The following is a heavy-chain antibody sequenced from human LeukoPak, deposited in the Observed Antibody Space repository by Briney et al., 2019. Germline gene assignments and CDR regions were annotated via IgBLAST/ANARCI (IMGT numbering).Heavy chain of an antibody. V-gene: IGHV1-8*01. J-gene: IGHJ5*02. CDR3: ARGPLHHSSSDNWFDP. CDR2: MNPNSGNT. Sequence: GASVKVSCKASGYTFTSYDINWVRQATGQGLEWMVWMNPNSGNTGYAQKFQGRVTMTRNTSISSAYMELSSLRSEDTAVYYCARGPLHHSSSDNWFDPWGQGTLVTVSS. CDR1: GYTFTSYD. D-gene: IGHD6-6*01.